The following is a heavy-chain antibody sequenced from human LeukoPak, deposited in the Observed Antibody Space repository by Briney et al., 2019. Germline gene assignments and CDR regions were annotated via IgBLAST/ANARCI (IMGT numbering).Heavy chain of an antibody. CDR1: GGSISSYY. CDR3: ASGVLWFGELNGYFDY. D-gene: IGHD3-10*01. J-gene: IGHJ4*02. V-gene: IGHV4-59*08. CDR2: IYYSGST. Sequence: PSETLSLTCTVSGGSISSYYWSWIRQPPGKGLEWIGYIYYSGSTNYNPSLKSRVTISVDTSKNQFSLKLSSVTAADTAVYYCASGVLWFGELNGYFDYWGQGTLVTVSS.